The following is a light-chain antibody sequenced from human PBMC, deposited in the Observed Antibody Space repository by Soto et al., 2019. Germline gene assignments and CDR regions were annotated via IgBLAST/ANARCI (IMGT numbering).Light chain of an antibody. CDR1: SSDVGGYNY. CDR2: DVS. J-gene: IGLJ2*01. CDR3: SSYTSSSTSEV. V-gene: IGLV2-14*01. Sequence: QSALTQPASVSGSPGQSITISCTGTSSDVGGYNYVSWYQQHPGKAPKLMIYDVSNRPSGVSNRFSGSKSGNTASLTISGLQAEDEADDYCSSYTSSSTSEVFGGGTKLTVL.